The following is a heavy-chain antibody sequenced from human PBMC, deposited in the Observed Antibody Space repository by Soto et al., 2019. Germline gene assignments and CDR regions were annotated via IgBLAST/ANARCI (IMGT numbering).Heavy chain of an antibody. CDR1: GNDFPTSW. CDR3: ARGTTVTVYMDYYFDY. D-gene: IGHD4-17*01. Sequence: PGESLKISCNFFGNDFPTSWIGWVRQMPGKGLEWMGIIFPGDSDTRYSPSFQGQVTFSVDMSISTAYLQWSSLKASDTAMYYCARGTTVTVYMDYYFDYWGQGTLVTVSS. J-gene: IGHJ4*02. V-gene: IGHV5-51*01. CDR2: IFPGDSDT.